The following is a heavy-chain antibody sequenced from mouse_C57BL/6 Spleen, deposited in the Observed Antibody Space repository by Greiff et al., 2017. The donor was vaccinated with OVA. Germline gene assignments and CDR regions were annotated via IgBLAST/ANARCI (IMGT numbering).Heavy chain of an antibody. J-gene: IGHJ3*01. Sequence: EVQLQQSGPELVKPGASVKISCKASGYTFTDYYMNWVKQSHGKSLEWIGDINPNNGGTSYNQKFKGNATLTVDKSSSTAYMELRSLTSEDSAVYYCAREGYDGGTWFAYWGQGTLVTVSA. D-gene: IGHD2-2*01. V-gene: IGHV1-26*01. CDR3: AREGYDGGTWFAY. CDR1: GYTFTDYY. CDR2: INPNNGGT.